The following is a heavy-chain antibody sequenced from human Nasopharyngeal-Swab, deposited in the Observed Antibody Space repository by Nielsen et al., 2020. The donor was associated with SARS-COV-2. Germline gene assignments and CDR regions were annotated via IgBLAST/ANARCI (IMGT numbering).Heavy chain of an antibody. CDR2: INTIGVT. V-gene: IGHV4-59*03. Sequence: GSLRLSFAVSGGSFSGYYWSWIRQPPGDRLEWIGYINTIGVTKYNPSLNSRVSMSVDATRNLLSLNLWSMTAADTAMYFCARISLPQIVGATNPVDYWGQGTLVTVSA. CDR3: ARISLPQIVGATNPVDY. CDR1: GGSFSGYY. D-gene: IGHD1-26*01. J-gene: IGHJ4*02.